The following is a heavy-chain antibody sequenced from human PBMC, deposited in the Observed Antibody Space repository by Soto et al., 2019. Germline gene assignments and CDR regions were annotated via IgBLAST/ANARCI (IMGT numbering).Heavy chain of an antibody. CDR3: ARDILPGYLTYYYYYYMDV. CDR2: ISSSGSTI. CDR1: GFTFSDYY. J-gene: IGHJ6*03. Sequence: QVQLVESGGGLVKPGGSLRLSCAASGFTFSDYYMSWIRQAPGKGLEWVSYISSSGSTIYYADSVKGRFTISRDNAKKSLYLQMNSLRDEDTAVYYCARDILPGYLTYYYYYYMDVWGKGTTVTVSS. V-gene: IGHV3-11*01. D-gene: IGHD3-9*01.